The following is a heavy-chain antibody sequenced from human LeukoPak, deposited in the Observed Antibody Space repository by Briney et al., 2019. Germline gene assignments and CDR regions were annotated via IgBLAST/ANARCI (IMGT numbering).Heavy chain of an antibody. V-gene: IGHV1-18*01. D-gene: IGHD3-16*01. J-gene: IGHJ6*03. Sequence: ASVKVSCKASGYTFTSYGISWVRQAPGQGLEWMGWISAYNGNTNYAQKLQGRVTMTTDKSTSTAYMELRSLRSDDTAVYYCARLRSEDNYYYYYYMDVWRKGTTLTVCS. CDR1: GYTFTSYG. CDR3: ARLRSEDNYYYYYYMDV. CDR2: ISAYNGNT.